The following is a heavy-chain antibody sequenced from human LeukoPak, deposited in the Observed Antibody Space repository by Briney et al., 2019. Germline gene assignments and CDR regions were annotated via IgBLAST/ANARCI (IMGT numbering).Heavy chain of an antibody. J-gene: IGHJ2*01. CDR2: TRNRANSYTT. D-gene: IGHD3-22*01. Sequence: GGSLRLSCAASGFTFNDHYMDWVRQAPGKGLEWVGRTRNRANSYTTEYAASVKGIFTISRDDSKNSVYLQMNSLKTEDTAVYFCAREVYYYDSSAYYWYFDLWGRGTLVTVSS. CDR3: AREVYYYDSSAYYWYFDL. CDR1: GFTFNDHY. V-gene: IGHV3-72*01.